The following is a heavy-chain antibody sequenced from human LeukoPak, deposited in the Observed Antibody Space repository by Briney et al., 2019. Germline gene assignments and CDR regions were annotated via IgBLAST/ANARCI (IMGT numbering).Heavy chain of an antibody. CDR1: GGSISSGGYS. CDR2: IYYSGST. D-gene: IGHD3-10*01. Sequence: SETLSLTCAVSGGSISSGGYSWSWIRQPPGKGLEWIGYIYYSGSTNYNPSLKSRVTISVDTSKNQFSLKLSSVTAADTAVYYCARVEFGSGSTYFDYWGQGTLVTVSS. J-gene: IGHJ4*02. CDR3: ARVEFGSGSTYFDY. V-gene: IGHV4-61*08.